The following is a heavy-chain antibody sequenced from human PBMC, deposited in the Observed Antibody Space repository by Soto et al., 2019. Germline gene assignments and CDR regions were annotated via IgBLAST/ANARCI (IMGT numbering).Heavy chain of an antibody. Sequence: GGSLRLSCAASGFTFSSYAVSWVRQAPGKGLEWVSAISGSGGSTYYADSVKGRFTISRDNSKNTLYLQMNSLRAEDTAVYYCAKDRAKPKYYYGSGNFDYWGQETLVTVSS. D-gene: IGHD3-10*01. V-gene: IGHV3-23*01. CDR3: AKDRAKPKYYYGSGNFDY. CDR2: ISGSGGST. CDR1: GFTFSSYA. J-gene: IGHJ4*02.